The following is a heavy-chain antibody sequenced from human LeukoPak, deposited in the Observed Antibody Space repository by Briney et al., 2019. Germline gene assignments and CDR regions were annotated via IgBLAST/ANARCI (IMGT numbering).Heavy chain of an antibody. CDR1: GFTFSSYG. Sequence: GGSLRLSCAASGFTFSSYGMHWVRQAPGKGLEWVAFIRYDGSNKYYADSVKGRFTISRDNSKNTLYLQMNSLRAEDTAVYYCAKDRRPDDYGDLRREPLNYWGQGTLVTVSS. D-gene: IGHD4-17*01. J-gene: IGHJ4*02. CDR3: AKDRRPDDYGDLRREPLNY. CDR2: IRYDGSNK. V-gene: IGHV3-30*02.